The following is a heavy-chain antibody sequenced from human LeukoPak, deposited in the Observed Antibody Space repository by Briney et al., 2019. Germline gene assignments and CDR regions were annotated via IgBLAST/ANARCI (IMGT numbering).Heavy chain of an antibody. V-gene: IGHV3-48*02. Sequence: GGSLRLSCAASGFTFSSYSMNWVRQAPGKGLEWVSYISSSSSTIYYADSVKGRFTISRDNAKNSLYLQMNSLRDEDTAVYYCASSGFWSGYPTHFDYWGQGTLVTVSS. CDR2: ISSSSSTI. J-gene: IGHJ4*02. CDR1: GFTFSSYS. CDR3: ASSGFWSGYPTHFDY. D-gene: IGHD3-3*01.